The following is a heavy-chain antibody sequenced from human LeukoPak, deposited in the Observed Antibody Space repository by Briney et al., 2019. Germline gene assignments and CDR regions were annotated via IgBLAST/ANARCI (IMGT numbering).Heavy chain of an antibody. Sequence: PSETLSLTCTVSGGSISSYYWSWIRQPAGKGLEWIGRIYTSGSTNYNPSLKSRVTMSVDTSKNQFSLKLSSVTAADTAVYYCARDPYCSGGSCYDNWFDPWGQGTLVTVSS. J-gene: IGHJ5*02. D-gene: IGHD2-15*01. CDR2: IYTSGST. V-gene: IGHV4-4*07. CDR3: ARDPYCSGGSCYDNWFDP. CDR1: GGSISSYY.